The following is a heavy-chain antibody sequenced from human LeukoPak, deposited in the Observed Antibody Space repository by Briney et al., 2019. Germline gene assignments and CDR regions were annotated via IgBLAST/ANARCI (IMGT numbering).Heavy chain of an antibody. CDR2: IRYDGSNK. J-gene: IGHJ4*02. Sequence: GGSLRLSCAASRFTFSSYGMHWVRQAPGKGLEWVAFIRYDGSNKYYADSVKGRFTISRDNSKNTLYLQMNSLRAEDTAVYYCAKDGDGYNPQYYFDYWGQGTLVTVSS. CDR3: AKDGDGYNPQYYFDY. V-gene: IGHV3-30*02. CDR1: RFTFSSYG. D-gene: IGHD5-24*01.